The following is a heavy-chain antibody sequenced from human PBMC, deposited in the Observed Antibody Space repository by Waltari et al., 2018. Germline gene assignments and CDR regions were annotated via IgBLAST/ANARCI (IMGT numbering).Heavy chain of an antibody. Sequence: VLQPGGSLRLPCAASGFTFSSYGMHWVRQAPGKGLGWVAFIRYDGSNKYYADSVKGRFTISRDNSKNTLYLQMNSLRAEDTAVYYCAKDRGATMIVVIDYWGQGTLVTVSS. D-gene: IGHD3-22*01. J-gene: IGHJ4*02. CDR2: IRYDGSNK. V-gene: IGHV3-30*02. CDR1: GFTFSSYG. CDR3: AKDRGATMIVVIDY.